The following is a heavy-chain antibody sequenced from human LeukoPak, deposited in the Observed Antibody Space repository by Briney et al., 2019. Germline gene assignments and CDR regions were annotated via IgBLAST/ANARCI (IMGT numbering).Heavy chain of an antibody. CDR3: ARDSSTDIVVVVAATVFDY. D-gene: IGHD2-15*01. V-gene: IGHV7-4-1*02. CDR2: INTNTGNP. J-gene: IGHJ4*02. CDR1: GYTFTSYA. Sequence: GASVKVSCKASGYTFTSYAMNWVRQAPGQGLEWMGSINTNTGNPTYAQGFTGRFVFSLDTSVSTAYLQISSLKAEDTAVYYCARDSSTDIVVVVAATVFDYWGQGTLVTVSS.